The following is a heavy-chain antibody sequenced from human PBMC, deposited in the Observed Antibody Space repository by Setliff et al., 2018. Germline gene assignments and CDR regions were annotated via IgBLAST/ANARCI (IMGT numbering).Heavy chain of an antibody. Sequence: PGGSLRLSCAASGFTFSDYAMSWVRQAPGKGLDWVATINADGGSTYYTDSVKGRFTISRDNSKNTLSLQMSSLSTEDTAIYFWAGQGPIFGSGQGGRDSGTIEAAIYGPQSYYVDYWGQGTLVTVSS. J-gene: IGHJ4*02. D-gene: IGHD6-13*01. CDR1: GFTFSDYA. V-gene: IGHV3-23*01. CDR3: AGQGPIFGSGQGGRDSGTIEAAIYGPQSYYVDY. CDR2: INADGGST.